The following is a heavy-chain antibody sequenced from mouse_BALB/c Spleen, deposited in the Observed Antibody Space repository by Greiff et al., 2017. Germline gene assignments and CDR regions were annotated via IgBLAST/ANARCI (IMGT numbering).Heavy chain of an antibody. D-gene: IGHD3-1*01. CDR3: ARQLGLPYYAMDY. Sequence: EVQVVESGGGLVQPGGSRKLSCAASGFTFSSFGVHWVRQAPEKGLEWVAYISSGSSTIYYADTVKGRFTISRDNPKNTLFLQMTSLRSEDTAMYYCARQLGLPYYAMDYWGQGTSVTVSS. CDR1: GFTFSSFG. J-gene: IGHJ4*01. V-gene: IGHV5-17*02. CDR2: ISSGSSTI.